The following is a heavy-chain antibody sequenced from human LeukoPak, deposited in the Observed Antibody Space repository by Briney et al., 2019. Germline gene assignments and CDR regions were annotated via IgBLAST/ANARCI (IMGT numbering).Heavy chain of an antibody. CDR1: GYSISSGYY. D-gene: IGHD2-21*02. V-gene: IGHV4-38-2*02. Sequence: SETLSLTCAVFGYSISSGYYWGWIRQPPGKGLEWIGSIYHSGSTYYKPSLKSRVTISVDTSKNQFSLKLSSVTAADTAVYYCARDRDSDYFDYWGQGTLVTVSS. J-gene: IGHJ4*02. CDR2: IYHSGST. CDR3: ARDRDSDYFDY.